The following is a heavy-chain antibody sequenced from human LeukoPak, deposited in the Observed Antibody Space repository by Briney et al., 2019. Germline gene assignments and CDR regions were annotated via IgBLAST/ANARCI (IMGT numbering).Heavy chain of an antibody. V-gene: IGHV4-39*01. D-gene: IGHD1-26*01. CDR1: GGSISSSSYY. Sequence: SETLSLTCTVSGGSISSSSYYWGWIRQPPGKGLEWIGSIYYSGSTYYNPSLKSRVTISVDTSKNQFSLKLSSVTAADTAVYHCARSIVGATALYFDYWGQGTLVTVSS. J-gene: IGHJ4*02. CDR3: ARSIVGATALYFDY. CDR2: IYYSGST.